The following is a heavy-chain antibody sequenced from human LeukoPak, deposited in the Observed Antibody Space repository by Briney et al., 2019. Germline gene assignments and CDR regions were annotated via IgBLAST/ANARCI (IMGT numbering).Heavy chain of an antibody. D-gene: IGHD3-3*01. CDR2: ISSSGSTI. CDR3: ARDAEPDYDFWSGYSAY. CDR1: GFTFSDYY. V-gene: IGHV3-11*01. Sequence: GGSLRLSCAASGFTFSDYYMGWIRQAPGKGLEWVSYISSSGSTIYYADSVKGRFTISRDNAKNSLYLQMNSLRAEDTAVYYCARDAEPDYDFWSGYSAYWGQGTLVTVSS. J-gene: IGHJ4*02.